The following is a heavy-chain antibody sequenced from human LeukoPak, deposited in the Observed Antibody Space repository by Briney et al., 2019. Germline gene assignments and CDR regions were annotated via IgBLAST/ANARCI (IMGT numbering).Heavy chain of an antibody. D-gene: IGHD6-19*01. CDR2: ISSTSRYI. J-gene: IGHJ6*03. CDR1: GFTFSTYS. Sequence: TGGSLRLSCAASGFTFSTYSMNWVRQAPGKGLEWVSSISSTSRYIYYADSVKGRFTVSRDNAKNSLFLQMNSLRAEDTALYYCARDYSSGWYRVLDYYYMDIWGKGTTVTVSS. V-gene: IGHV3-21*01. CDR3: ARDYSSGWYRVLDYYYMDI.